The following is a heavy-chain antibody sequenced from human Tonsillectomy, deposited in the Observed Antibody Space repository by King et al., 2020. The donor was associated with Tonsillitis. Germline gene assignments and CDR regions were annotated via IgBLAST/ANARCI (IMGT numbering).Heavy chain of an antibody. CDR1: GFTFSDYG. Sequence: VQLVESGGGVVQPGGSLRLSCAASGFTFSDYGMHWVRQAPGKGLEWVSLIRYDGDNKYYADSVKGRFTISRDNSKNTLYLQMNSLTSEDMAIYYCAKDRPPRLWFGEGDFDYWGQGTLVTVSS. CDR3: AKDRPPRLWFGEGDFDY. D-gene: IGHD3-10*01. J-gene: IGHJ4*02. V-gene: IGHV3-30*02. CDR2: IRYDGDNK.